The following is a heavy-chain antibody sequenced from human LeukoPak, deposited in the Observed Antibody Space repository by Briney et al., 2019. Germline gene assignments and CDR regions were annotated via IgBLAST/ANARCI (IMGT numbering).Heavy chain of an antibody. CDR1: GFILRDYY. CDR2: ISSSGSTI. V-gene: IGHV3-11*01. D-gene: IGHD2-21*02. J-gene: IGHJ4*02. CDR3: AKDVAYCGGDCYSDYHYFDY. Sequence: GGSLRLSCAASGFILRDYYMSWIRQAPGKGLEWVSDISSSGSTIHDADPVKGRFTISRDNSKNTLYLQMNSLRAEDTAVYYCAKDVAYCGGDCYSDYHYFDYWGQGTLVTVSS.